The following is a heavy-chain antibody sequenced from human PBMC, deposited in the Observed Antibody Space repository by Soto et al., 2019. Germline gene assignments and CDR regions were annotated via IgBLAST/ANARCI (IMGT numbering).Heavy chain of an antibody. D-gene: IGHD5-12*01. V-gene: IGHV3-23*01. CDR3: AKPKSSGYSGYDEYYFDY. CDR1: GFTFSSYA. J-gene: IGHJ4*02. CDR2: ISGSGGST. Sequence: GGSLRLSCAASGFTFSSYAMSWVRQAPGKGLEWVSAISGSGGSTYYADSVKGRFTISRDNSKNTLYLQMNSLRAEDTAVYYCAKPKSSGYSGYDEYYFDYWGQGTLVTVSS.